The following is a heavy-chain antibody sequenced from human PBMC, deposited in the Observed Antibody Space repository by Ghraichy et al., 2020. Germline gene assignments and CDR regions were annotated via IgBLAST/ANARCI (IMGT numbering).Heavy chain of an antibody. CDR1: GGSISSYH. V-gene: IGHV4-59*01. J-gene: IGHJ4*02. D-gene: IGHD3-22*01. Sequence: SETLSLTCSVSGGSISSYHWSWIRQPPGKGLEWIGYVYYSGSANYNPSLKSRVTISVDTSKNQFSLKLSSVTAADTAAYYCARLLHYYESSGYQHHFDYWGQGTLVTVSS. CDR2: VYYSGSA. CDR3: ARLLHYYESSGYQHHFDY.